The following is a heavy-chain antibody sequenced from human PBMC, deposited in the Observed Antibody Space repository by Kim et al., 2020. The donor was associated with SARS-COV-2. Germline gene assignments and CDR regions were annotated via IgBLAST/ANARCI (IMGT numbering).Heavy chain of an antibody. J-gene: IGHJ4*02. D-gene: IGHD2-8*01. V-gene: IGHV3-30*18. CDR2: ISYDGSNK. CDR1: GFTFSSYG. Sequence: GGSLRLSCAASGFTFSSYGMHWVRQAPGKGLEWVAVISYDGSNKYYADSVKGRFTISRDNSKNTLYLQMNSLRAEDTAVYYCAKAGGYCANGVCYVDDYWGQGTLVTVSS. CDR3: AKAGGYCANGVCYVDDY.